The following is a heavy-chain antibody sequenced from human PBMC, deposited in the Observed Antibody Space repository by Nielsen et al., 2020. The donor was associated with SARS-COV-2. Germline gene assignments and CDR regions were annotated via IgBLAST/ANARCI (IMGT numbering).Heavy chain of an antibody. V-gene: IGHV3-9*01. CDR3: ANLSTQPPYYYGSGSSDY. Sequence: SLKISCAASGFTFDDYAMHWVRQAPGKGLEWVSGISWNSGSIGYADSVKGRFTISRDNAKNSLYLQMNSLRAEDTALYYCANLSTQPPYYYGSGSSDYWGQGTLVTVSS. D-gene: IGHD3-10*01. CDR1: GFTFDDYA. CDR2: ISWNSGSI. J-gene: IGHJ4*02.